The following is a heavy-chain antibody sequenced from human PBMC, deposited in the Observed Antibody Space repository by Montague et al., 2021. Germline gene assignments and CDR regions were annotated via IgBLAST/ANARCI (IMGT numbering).Heavy chain of an antibody. J-gene: IGHJ6*02. CDR2: IHHRGSIYYDPTT. CDR1: GGSFNAYY. Sequence: SETLSLICAVYGGSFNAYYWSWIRQSPGKGLEWIGEIHHRGSIYYDPTTDYNPSLQSRVTIAVDASKNQFSLRLRSVTAADTAVYYCARHSVGFESDYNGLDVWGRGTPVIVSS. D-gene: IGHD3-10*01. V-gene: IGHV4-34*01. CDR3: ARHSVGFESDYNGLDV.